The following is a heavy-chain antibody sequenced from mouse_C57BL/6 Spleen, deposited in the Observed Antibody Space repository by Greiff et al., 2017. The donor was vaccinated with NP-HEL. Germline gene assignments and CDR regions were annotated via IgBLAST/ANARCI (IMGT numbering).Heavy chain of an antibody. CDR1: GFTFSSYA. CDR3: TRVGTTGDFDY. D-gene: IGHD1-1*01. V-gene: IGHV5-9-1*02. CDR2: ISSGGDYI. Sequence: DVQLVESGEGLVKPGGSLKLSCAASGFTFSSYAMSWVRQTPEKRLEWVAYISSGGDYIYYADTVKGPFTISRDNARNTLYLQMSSLKSEDTAMYYCTRVGTTGDFDYWGQGTTLTVSS. J-gene: IGHJ2*01.